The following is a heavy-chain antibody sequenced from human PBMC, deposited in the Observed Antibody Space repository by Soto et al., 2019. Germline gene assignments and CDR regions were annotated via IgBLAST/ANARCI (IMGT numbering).Heavy chain of an antibody. CDR2: ITAGNGNT. D-gene: IGHD6-19*01. J-gene: IGHJ4*02. CDR1: GYTFTGYA. Sequence: QVQLVQSGAEEKKPGASVKVSCKASGYTFTGYAMHWVRQAPGQRLEKMGWITAGNGNTKYSQKFQGRVTITRDTSASTAYMELSSLRSEDTAVYYCARAVAVPADFDYWGQGTLVTVSS. CDR3: ARAVAVPADFDY. V-gene: IGHV1-3*05.